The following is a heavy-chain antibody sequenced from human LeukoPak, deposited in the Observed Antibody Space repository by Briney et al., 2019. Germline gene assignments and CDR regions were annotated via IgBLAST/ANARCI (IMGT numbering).Heavy chain of an antibody. V-gene: IGHV1-2*02. CDR3: AREEGDY. J-gene: IGHJ4*02. Sequence: ASVKVSCKVSGYTFTGYYIHWVRQAPGQGLEWMGWINPTSGGTNYAQKFQGRVTMTRDTSISTAYMELSRLRSDDTAVYYCAREEGDYWGQGTLVTVSS. CDR1: GYTFTGYY. CDR2: INPTSGGT.